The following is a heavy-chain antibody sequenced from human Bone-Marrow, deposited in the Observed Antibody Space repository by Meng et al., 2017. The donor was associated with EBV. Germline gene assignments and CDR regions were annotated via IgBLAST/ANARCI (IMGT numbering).Heavy chain of an antibody. CDR1: GFAFNNYA. CDR3: ANVDWNQNGGY. CDR2: VSDSGQFT. V-gene: IGHV3-23*01. J-gene: IGHJ4*02. D-gene: IGHD1-1*01. Sequence: EVQLLVSGGGLVQPGESLRLSCAASGFAFNNYAMTWVRQAPGKGLEWVSSVSDSGQFTYYADSVKGRFTISRDSSRNTLYLQMDSLRAEDTAIYFCANVDWNQNGGYWGQGTLVTVSS.